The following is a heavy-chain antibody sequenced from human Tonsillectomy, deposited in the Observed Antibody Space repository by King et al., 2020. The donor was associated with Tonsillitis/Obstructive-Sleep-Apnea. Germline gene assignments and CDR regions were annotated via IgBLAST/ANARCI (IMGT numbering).Heavy chain of an antibody. Sequence: LQLQESGPGLVKPSETLSLTCTVSGGSISSYYWRWIRQPPGKGLEWIGDIYYSGSTNSNPSLKSRVTISVDTSKNQFSLTLSSVTAADTAVYYCARHSGSPGATLFDYWGQGTLVTVSS. V-gene: IGHV4-59*01. D-gene: IGHD6-6*01. CDR3: ARHSGSPGATLFDY. CDR1: GGSISSYY. J-gene: IGHJ4*02. CDR2: IYYSGST.